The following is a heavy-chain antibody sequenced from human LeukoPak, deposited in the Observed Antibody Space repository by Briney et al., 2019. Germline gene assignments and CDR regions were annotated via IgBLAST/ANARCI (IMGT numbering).Heavy chain of an antibody. CDR3: ARGLGGSGWEYFPH. V-gene: IGHV4-61*02. CDR1: GGSVSSGSYY. CDR2: IYTSGIT. J-gene: IGHJ1*01. D-gene: IGHD6-25*01. Sequence: KPSETLSLTCTVSGGSVSSGSYYWSWIRQPAGKGLEWIGRIYTSGITNYNPSLKSRVTMSVDRSKKQFSLKLSSVTAADTAVYYRARGLGGSGWEYFPHWGQGTLVTVSS.